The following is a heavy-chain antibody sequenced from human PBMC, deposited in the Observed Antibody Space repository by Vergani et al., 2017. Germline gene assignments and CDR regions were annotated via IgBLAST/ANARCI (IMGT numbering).Heavy chain of an antibody. CDR3: AKDRMVRGVIGYDY. Sequence: EVQLLESGGGLVQPGGSLRLSCAASGFTFSSYAMSWVRQAPGKGLEWVSAISGSGGSTYYADSVEGRFTISRDNSKNTLYLQVNSLRAEDTAVYYCAKDRMVRGVIGYDYWGQGTLVTVSS. V-gene: IGHV3-23*01. D-gene: IGHD3-10*01. CDR2: ISGSGGST. CDR1: GFTFSSYA. J-gene: IGHJ4*02.